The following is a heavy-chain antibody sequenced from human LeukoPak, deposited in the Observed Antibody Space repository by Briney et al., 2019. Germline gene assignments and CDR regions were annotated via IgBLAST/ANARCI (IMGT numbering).Heavy chain of an antibody. CDR3: ARGVYDFWSGYFDY. J-gene: IGHJ4*02. CDR2: ISSSGST. Sequence: SETLSLTCTVSGDSISSGDYYWSWIRQPAGKGLEWIGRISSSGSTNYNPSLKSRVTISVDTSKNQFSLKLSSVTAADTAVYYCARGVYDFWSGYFDYWGQGTLVTVSS. V-gene: IGHV4-61*02. CDR1: GDSISSGDYY. D-gene: IGHD3-3*01.